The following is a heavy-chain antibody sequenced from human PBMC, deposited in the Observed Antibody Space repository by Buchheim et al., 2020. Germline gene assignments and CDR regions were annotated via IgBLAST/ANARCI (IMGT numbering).Heavy chain of an antibody. V-gene: IGHV3-7*01. CDR2: IKQDGSEK. Sequence: EVQLVESGGGLVQPGGSLRLSCAASGFTFSSYWMSWVRQASGKGLEWVANIKQDGSEKYYVDSVKGRFTISRDNAKNSLYLQMNSLRAEDTAVYYCARVSDCTGGVCNPVGKFDYWGQGTL. D-gene: IGHD2-8*02. CDR3: ARVSDCTGGVCNPVGKFDY. CDR1: GFTFSSYW. J-gene: IGHJ4*02.